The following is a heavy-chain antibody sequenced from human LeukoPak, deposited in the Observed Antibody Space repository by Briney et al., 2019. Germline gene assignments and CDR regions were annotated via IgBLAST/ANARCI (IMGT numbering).Heavy chain of an antibody. CDR2: IYYSGST. CDR3: ARGTITFGGVFDY. Sequence: SETLSLTCTVSGGSISSYYWSWIRQPPGKGLEWIGYIYYSGSTNYNPSLKSRVTISVDTSKNQFSLKLSSVTAADTAVYYCARGTITFGGVFDYWGQGTLVTVPS. CDR1: GGSISSYY. V-gene: IGHV4-59*01. D-gene: IGHD3-16*01. J-gene: IGHJ4*02.